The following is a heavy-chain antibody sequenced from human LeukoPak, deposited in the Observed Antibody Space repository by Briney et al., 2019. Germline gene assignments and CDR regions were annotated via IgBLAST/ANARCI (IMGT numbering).Heavy chain of an antibody. CDR2: ISSNGGST. J-gene: IGHJ4*02. Sequence: GGSLRLSCAASGFTFSSYTMYWVRQAPGKGVEYVSAISSNGGSTYYANSVKGRFTISRDNSKNTLYLQMGSLRGEDMAVYYCAREVNWRFDYWGQGTLVTVSS. V-gene: IGHV3-64*01. CDR1: GFTFSSYT. CDR3: AREVNWRFDY. D-gene: IGHD1-1*01.